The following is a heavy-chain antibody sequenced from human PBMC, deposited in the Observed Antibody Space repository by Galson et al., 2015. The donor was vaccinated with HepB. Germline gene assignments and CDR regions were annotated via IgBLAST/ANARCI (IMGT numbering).Heavy chain of an antibody. Sequence: LSLTCAVYGGSFSGYYWNWIRQPPGKGLEWIGEINHSGSTNYNPSLKSRVTISADTSKNQFSLKLTSVTAADTAVYYCATAPGRISSGGVIVTKYYFDYWGQGALVTVSS. D-gene: IGHD3-16*02. CDR1: GGSFSGYY. V-gene: IGHV4-34*01. J-gene: IGHJ4*02. CDR3: ATAPGRISSGGVIVTKYYFDY. CDR2: INHSGST.